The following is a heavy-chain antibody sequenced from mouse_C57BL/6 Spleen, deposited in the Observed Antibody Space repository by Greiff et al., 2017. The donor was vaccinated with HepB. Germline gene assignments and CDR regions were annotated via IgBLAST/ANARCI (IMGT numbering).Heavy chain of an antibody. CDR2: IDPSDSYT. CDR1: GYTFTSYW. Sequence: QVQLQQPGAELVRPGTSVKLSCKASGYTFTSYWMHWVKQRPGQGLEWIGVIDPSDSYTNYNQKFKGKATLTVDTSSSTAYMQLSSLTSEDSAGYYCARRGVERDYFDYWGQGTTLTVSS. CDR3: ARRGVERDYFDY. D-gene: IGHD1-1*01. J-gene: IGHJ2*01. V-gene: IGHV1-59*01.